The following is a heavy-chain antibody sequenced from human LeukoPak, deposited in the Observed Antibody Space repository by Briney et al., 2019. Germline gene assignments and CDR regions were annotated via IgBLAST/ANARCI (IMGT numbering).Heavy chain of an antibody. CDR3: ARRVGYHDSSGYLTD. J-gene: IGHJ4*02. CDR1: GGSISSYY. D-gene: IGHD3-22*01. CDR2: IYYSGST. Sequence: SETLSLTCTVSGGSISSYYWSWIRQPPGKGLEWIGYIYYSGSTNYNPSLKSRVTISVDTSKNQFSLKLSSVTAADTAVYYCARRVGYHDSSGYLTDWGQGTLVTVSS. V-gene: IGHV4-59*01.